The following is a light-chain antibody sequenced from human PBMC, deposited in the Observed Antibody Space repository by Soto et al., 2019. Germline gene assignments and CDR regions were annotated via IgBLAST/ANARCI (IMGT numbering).Light chain of an antibody. CDR2: AAS. CDR1: QSISNR. V-gene: IGKV1-39*01. J-gene: IGKJ1*01. Sequence: DIQMSQSPSTLSASVGDRVTITCRASQSISNRLAWYHQKPGKAPKLLIYAASSLQSGVPSRFSGSGSETDFTLTISSLQPEDFATYSCQHSTTWTFGQGTKVDI. CDR3: QHSTTWT.